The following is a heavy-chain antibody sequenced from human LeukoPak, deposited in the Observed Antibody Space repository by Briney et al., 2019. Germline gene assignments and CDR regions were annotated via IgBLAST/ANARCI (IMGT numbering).Heavy chain of an antibody. D-gene: IGHD6-19*01. V-gene: IGHV1-2*02. CDR2: INPNSGGT. Sequence: GASVTVSCKASGYTFTGYYMHWVRQAPGQGLEWMGWINPNSGGTNYAQKFQGRVTMTRDTSISTAYMELSRLRSDDTAVYYCAALPRSSGWYGGVDYWGQGTLVTVSS. CDR3: AALPRSSGWYGGVDY. J-gene: IGHJ4*02. CDR1: GYTFTGYY.